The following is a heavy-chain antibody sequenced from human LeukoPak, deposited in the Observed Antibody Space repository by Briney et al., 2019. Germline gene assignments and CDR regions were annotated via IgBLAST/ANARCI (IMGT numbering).Heavy chain of an antibody. CDR2: INPNSGDT. CDR1: GYTFTGYY. Sequence: ASVKVSCEASGYTFTGYYVHWVRQAPGQGLEWMGWINPNSGDTNYAQKFQGRVTMTRDTSISTAYMELSRLTSDDTAVYYCARAGIAAAILTWGQGTLVTVSS. D-gene: IGHD6-13*01. CDR3: ARAGIAAAILT. J-gene: IGHJ4*02. V-gene: IGHV1-2*02.